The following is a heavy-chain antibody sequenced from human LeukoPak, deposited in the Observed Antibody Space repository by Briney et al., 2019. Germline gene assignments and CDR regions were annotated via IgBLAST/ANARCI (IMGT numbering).Heavy chain of an antibody. J-gene: IGHJ6*03. CDR1: GFTFDDYA. V-gene: IGHV3-43D*03. Sequence: GGSLRLSCAASGFTFDDYAMHWVRQAPGKGLEWVSLISWDGGSTYYADSVKGRFTISRDNSKNSLYLQMNSLRAEDTALYYCAKDKRDYYGSGTEDYYYYYMDVWGKGTTVTASS. D-gene: IGHD3-10*01. CDR2: ISWDGGST. CDR3: AKDKRDYYGSGTEDYYYYYMDV.